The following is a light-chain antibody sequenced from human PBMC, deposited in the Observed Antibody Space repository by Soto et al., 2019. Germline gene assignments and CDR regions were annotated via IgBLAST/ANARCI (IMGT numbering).Light chain of an antibody. Sequence: DIQMTQSPSSLSASVRDRVTITCRASQSISSYLNWYQQKPGKAPKLLIYAASSLQSGVPSRFSGSGSGTDFTLTISSLQPEDFATYYCQQSYSTPRTFGQGNKVEIK. CDR3: QQSYSTPRT. CDR2: AAS. V-gene: IGKV1-39*01. CDR1: QSISSY. J-gene: IGKJ1*01.